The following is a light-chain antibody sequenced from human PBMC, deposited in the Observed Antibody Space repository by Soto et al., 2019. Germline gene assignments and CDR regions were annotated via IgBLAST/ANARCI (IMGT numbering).Light chain of an antibody. CDR1: HNINTY. Sequence: DIQMTQSPYSLSAAVGDRVTIACRASHNINTYLNWYQQKPGKALKLLIFEAASLQKGVPSRFSGSGSGTEFTLTISSLQSEEFAVYYCQQYNNWHRKFGQGTKVDI. CDR2: EAA. V-gene: IGKV1-39*01. CDR3: QQYNNWHRK. J-gene: IGKJ1*01.